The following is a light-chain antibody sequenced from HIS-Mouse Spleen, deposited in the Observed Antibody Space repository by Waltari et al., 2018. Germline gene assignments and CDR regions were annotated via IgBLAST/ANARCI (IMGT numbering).Light chain of an antibody. CDR2: AAS. CDR1: PSISSY. Sequence: DIQMTQSPSSLAAAVGDRVTITCRTSPSISSYLNWYQQKPGKAPKHLIYAASSLQSGVPSRFSGSGSETDFTLTISSLQPEDFATYYCQQSYSTPFTFGPGTKVDIK. J-gene: IGKJ3*01. V-gene: IGKV1-39*01. CDR3: QQSYSTPFT.